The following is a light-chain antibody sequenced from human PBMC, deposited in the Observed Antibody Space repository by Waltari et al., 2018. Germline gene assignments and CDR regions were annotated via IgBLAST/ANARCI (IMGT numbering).Light chain of an antibody. J-gene: IGLJ1*01. CDR1: SSNIGAGYG. CDR3: QSYDRSLSGYV. Sequence: QSVLTQPPSVSGAPGQRVTISCTGSSSNIGAGYGVTWYQQLPGTAPKVLIYGNNNRPSGVPDRFSGSKSGTSASRAITGLQAEDEADYYCQSYDRSLSGYVFGTGTKVTVL. CDR2: GNN. V-gene: IGLV1-40*01.